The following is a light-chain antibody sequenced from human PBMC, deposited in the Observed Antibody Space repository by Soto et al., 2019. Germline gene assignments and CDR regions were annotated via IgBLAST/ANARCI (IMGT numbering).Light chain of an antibody. J-gene: IGKJ4*01. Sequence: EIVLTQSPATLSLSPGERATLSCRASQSVSSYLAWYQQKPGQAPRLLIYDASNRATGIPARFSGSGSGTDFTLTISRLEPEDFVVYYCQQYGSSPPLTFGGGTK. CDR2: DAS. CDR1: QSVSSY. V-gene: IGKV3-20*01. CDR3: QQYGSSPPLT.